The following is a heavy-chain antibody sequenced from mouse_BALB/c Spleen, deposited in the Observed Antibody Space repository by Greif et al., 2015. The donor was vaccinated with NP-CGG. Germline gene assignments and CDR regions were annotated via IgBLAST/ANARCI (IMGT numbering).Heavy chain of an antibody. V-gene: IGHV2-6-7*01. Sequence: VQLVESGPGLVAPSQSLSITCTVSGFSLTGYGVNWVRQPPGKGLEWLGMIWGDGSTDYNSALKSRLSISKDNSKSQVFLKMNSLQTDDTARYYCARGDYGSSPYYAMDYWGQGTSVTVSS. D-gene: IGHD1-1*01. CDR3: ARGDYGSSPYYAMDY. CDR1: GFSLTGYG. CDR2: IWGDGST. J-gene: IGHJ4*01.